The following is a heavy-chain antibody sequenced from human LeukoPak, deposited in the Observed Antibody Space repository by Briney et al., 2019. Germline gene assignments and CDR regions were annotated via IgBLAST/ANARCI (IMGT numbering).Heavy chain of an antibody. V-gene: IGHV3-23*01. CDR1: GFTFSSYA. Sequence: GGSLRLSYAPSGFTFSSYAMSWVRQAPGKGLEWVAVISGGGSGTYYADSVRGRFTISRDNAKNTLYLQMNSLRAEDTAVYYCASDSSGETAEYFQHWGQGTLVTVSS. CDR2: ISGGGSGT. J-gene: IGHJ1*01. D-gene: IGHD3-22*01. CDR3: ASDSSGETAEYFQH.